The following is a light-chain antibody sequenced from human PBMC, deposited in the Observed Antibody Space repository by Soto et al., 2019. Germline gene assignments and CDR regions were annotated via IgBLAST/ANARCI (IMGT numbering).Light chain of an antibody. Sequence: HSALTQPASVSGSPGQSITISCSGTSSDVGGYNLVSWYQQHPGRAPKLLTYEVSQRPSGVSSRFSGSKSGNTATLTISGVQPEDEADYHCCSYATSSFVFGTGTKVTVL. J-gene: IGLJ1*01. CDR3: CSYATSSFV. CDR1: SSDVGGYNL. CDR2: EVS. V-gene: IGLV2-23*02.